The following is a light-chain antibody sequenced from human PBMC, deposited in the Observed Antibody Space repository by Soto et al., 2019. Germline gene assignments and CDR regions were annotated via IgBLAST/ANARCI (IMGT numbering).Light chain of an antibody. CDR1: QDIGND. Sequence: DSQMTQSPSTLSASVGDRVTITCRASQDIGNDVGWYKQKPGKAPKRLIYLTSSLQTGVQSRFSGSGSGTDFSLTISSLQLEDSATYYCPPHNRYSWTFGQGTKVDI. CDR3: PPHNRYSWT. V-gene: IGKV1-17*01. J-gene: IGKJ1*01. CDR2: LTS.